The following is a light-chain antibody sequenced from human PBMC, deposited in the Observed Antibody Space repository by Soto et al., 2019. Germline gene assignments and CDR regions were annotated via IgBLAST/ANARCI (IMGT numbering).Light chain of an antibody. CDR1: QSVSSY. Sequence: ENVLKQSAATMSLSLGERATLYCRASQSVSSYLAWYQQKPGQAPRLLIYDASNRATGIPARFSGSGSGTDFTLTISRLEPEDCAVYYCQQYGSSPRTFGQGTKVDIK. CDR3: QQYGSSPRT. J-gene: IGKJ1*01. CDR2: DAS. V-gene: IGKV3-20*01.